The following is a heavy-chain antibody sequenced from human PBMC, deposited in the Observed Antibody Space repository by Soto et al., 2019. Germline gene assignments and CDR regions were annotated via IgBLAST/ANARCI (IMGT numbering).Heavy chain of an antibody. V-gene: IGHV4-59*01. J-gene: IGHJ4*02. D-gene: IGHD2-15*01. Sequence: PSETLSLTCTVSGGSMSSYYLTWPRQSPGRGLEWIGYISYSGITYYNPSLKSRVTISADTSKNQFSLRMNSMIAADTAVYYCAREDPDASVGYWGQGTLVTVSS. CDR1: GGSMSSYY. CDR3: AREDPDASVGY. CDR2: ISYSGIT.